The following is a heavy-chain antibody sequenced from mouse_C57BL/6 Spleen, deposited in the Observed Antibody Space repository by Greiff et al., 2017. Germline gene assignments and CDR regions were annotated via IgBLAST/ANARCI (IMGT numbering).Heavy chain of an antibody. D-gene: IGHD2-13*01. J-gene: IGHJ2*01. CDR2: ISDGGSYT. V-gene: IGHV5-4*01. CDR1: GFTFSSYA. CDR3: AREGDGSDY. Sequence: EVQLVESGGGLVKPGGSLKLSCAASGFTFSSYAMSWVRQTPEKRLEWVATISDGGSYTYYPDNVKGRFTISRDNAKNNLYLQMSHLKSEDTAMYYCAREGDGSDYWGQGTTLTVSS.